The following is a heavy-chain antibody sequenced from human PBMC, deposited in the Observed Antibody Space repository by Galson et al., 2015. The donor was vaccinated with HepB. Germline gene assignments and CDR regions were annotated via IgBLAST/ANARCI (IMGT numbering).Heavy chain of an antibody. CDR1: HGSINNYY. Sequence: SETLSLTCSVSHGSINNYYWSWIRQSPGKRPEWIGYIRYTGDATYNPSLGYRVGMSVDTSINQVSLWVTSVTAADTAVYYCARHPGRGSVGYAFDLWGQGTLVTVSA. CDR2: IRYTGDA. D-gene: IGHD5-12*01. V-gene: IGHV4-59*08. CDR3: ARHPGRGSVGYAFDL. J-gene: IGHJ4*02.